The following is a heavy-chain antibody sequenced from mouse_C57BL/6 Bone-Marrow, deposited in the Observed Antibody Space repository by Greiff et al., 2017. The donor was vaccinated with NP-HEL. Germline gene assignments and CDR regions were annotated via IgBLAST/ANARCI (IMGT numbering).Heavy chain of an antibody. J-gene: IGHJ2*01. V-gene: IGHV1-52*01. Sequence: QVQLQQPGAELVRPGSSVKLSCKASGYTFTSYWMHWVKQRPIHGLEWIGNIDPSDSETHYNQKFKDKATLTVDKSSSTAYMQLSSLTSEDSAVYYCARVGLTGSSYYFDYWGQGTTLTVSS. CDR1: GYTFTSYW. CDR2: IDPSDSET. D-gene: IGHD4-1*01. CDR3: ARVGLTGSSYYFDY.